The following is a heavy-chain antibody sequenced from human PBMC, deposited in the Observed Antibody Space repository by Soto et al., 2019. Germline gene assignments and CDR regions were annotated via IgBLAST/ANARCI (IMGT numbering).Heavy chain of an antibody. CDR1: GGSISSYY. Sequence: SETLSLTCTVSGGSISSYYWSWIRQPPGKGLEWIGYIYYSGSTNYNPSLKSRVTISVDTSKNQFSLKLSSVTAADTAVYYCARDRYGDGYQYNWFDPCDQGTLVTVSS. V-gene: IGHV4-59*01. D-gene: IGHD5-12*01. CDR3: ARDRYGDGYQYNWFDP. CDR2: IYYSGST. J-gene: IGHJ5*02.